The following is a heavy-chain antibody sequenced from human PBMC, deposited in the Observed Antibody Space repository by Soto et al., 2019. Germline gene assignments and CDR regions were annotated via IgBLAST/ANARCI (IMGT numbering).Heavy chain of an antibody. V-gene: IGHV1-8*01. Sequence: QVQLVQSGAEVKKPGASVKVSCKASEYTFTTYEINWVRQAPGQGLEWMGWMNPNSGSTGYAQKFAGRVTITRNTSRSTAYMELSSLSSDDTAAYYCANYNYYSGLDVWGQGSTVTVSS. CDR3: ANYNYYSGLDV. CDR2: MNPNSGST. CDR1: EYTFTTYE. J-gene: IGHJ6*02.